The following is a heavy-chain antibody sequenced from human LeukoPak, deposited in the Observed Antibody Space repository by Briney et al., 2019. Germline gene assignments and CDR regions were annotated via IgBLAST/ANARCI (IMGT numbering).Heavy chain of an antibody. CDR1: GVSISSSSYY. CDR2: IYYSGST. Sequence: PSETLSLTCTVSGVSISSSSYYWGWIRQPPGKGLEWIGSIYYSGSTYYNPSLKSRVTISVDTSKNQFSLKLSSVTAADTAVYYCARRGYCSGGSCYYYWGQGTLVTASS. J-gene: IGHJ4*02. CDR3: ARRGYCSGGSCYYY. D-gene: IGHD2-15*01. V-gene: IGHV4-39*01.